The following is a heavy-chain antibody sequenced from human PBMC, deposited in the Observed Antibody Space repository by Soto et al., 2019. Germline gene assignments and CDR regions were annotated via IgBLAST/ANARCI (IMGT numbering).Heavy chain of an antibody. V-gene: IGHV4-30-4*01. J-gene: IGHJ5*02. Sequence: PSETLSLTCTVSGASISSGDSFWSWIRQPPGKGLEWIAYIYSSGSTYYNPSLKRRVAIPIDTSKNQFSLNLSSLTAADTAVYYCASLNLSFDPWGQGTLVTVSS. CDR1: GASISSGDSF. CDR2: IYSSGST. CDR3: ASLNLSFDP.